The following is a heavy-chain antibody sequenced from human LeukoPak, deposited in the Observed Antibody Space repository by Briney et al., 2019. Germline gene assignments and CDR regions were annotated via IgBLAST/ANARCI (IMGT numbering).Heavy chain of an antibody. Sequence: ASVKVSCKASGYTFTGYYMHWVRQAPGQGLEWMGWNNPNSGGTNYAQKFQGRVTMTRDTSISTAYMELSRLRSDDTAVYYCARGIRITGTGWFDPWGQGTLVTVSS. V-gene: IGHV1-2*02. D-gene: IGHD1-20*01. J-gene: IGHJ5*02. CDR3: ARGIRITGTGWFDP. CDR2: NNPNSGGT. CDR1: GYTFTGYY.